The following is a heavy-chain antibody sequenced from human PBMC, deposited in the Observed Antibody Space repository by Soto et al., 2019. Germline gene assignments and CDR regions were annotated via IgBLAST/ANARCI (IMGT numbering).Heavy chain of an antibody. V-gene: IGHV1-18*04. Sequence: SVKVTCKASGYTFTSYGISWVRQAPGQGLEWMGWISAYNGNTNYAQKPQGRVTMTTDTSTSTAYMELRSLRSDDTAVYYCARDKNVLRFLEWLTPPFDYYYGMDVWGQGTTVTVSS. J-gene: IGHJ6*02. D-gene: IGHD3-3*01. CDR2: ISAYNGNT. CDR3: ARDKNVLRFLEWLTPPFDYYYGMDV. CDR1: GYTFTSYG.